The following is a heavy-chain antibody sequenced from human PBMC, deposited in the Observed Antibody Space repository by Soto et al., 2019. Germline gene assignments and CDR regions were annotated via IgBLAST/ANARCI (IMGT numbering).Heavy chain of an antibody. CDR2: IYSGGST. J-gene: IGHJ4*02. D-gene: IGHD4-17*01. Sequence: GGSLRLSCAASGFTVSSNYMSWVRQAPGKGLEWVSVIYSGGSTYYADSMKGRFTISRDNSKNTLYLQMNSLRAEDTAVYYCARDLYDYAFVWGQGTLVTVSS. CDR1: GFTVSSNY. CDR3: ARDLYDYAFV. V-gene: IGHV3-66*01.